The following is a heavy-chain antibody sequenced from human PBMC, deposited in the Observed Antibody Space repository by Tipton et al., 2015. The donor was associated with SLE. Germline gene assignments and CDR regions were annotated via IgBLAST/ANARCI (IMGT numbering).Heavy chain of an antibody. CDR1: GYTFTSYG. CDR3: ASGGTASWYSNSSNFDY. Sequence: QSGAEVKKPGASVKVSCKASGYTFTSYGISWVRQAPGQGLEWMGWISTYNGNTNYAQKLQGRVTMTTDTSTSTAYMELRSLRSDDTAVYYCASGGTASWYSNSSNFDYWGQGTMVTVSS. V-gene: IGHV1-18*01. D-gene: IGHD6-6*01. CDR2: ISTYNGNT. J-gene: IGHJ4*03.